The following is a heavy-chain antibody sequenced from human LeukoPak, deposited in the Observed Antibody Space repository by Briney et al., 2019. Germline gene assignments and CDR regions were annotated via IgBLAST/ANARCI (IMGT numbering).Heavy chain of an antibody. CDR2: ISGSGGSI. V-gene: IGHV3-23*01. CDR3: AKVNGRAVAGSFDY. Sequence: HPGGSLRLSCAASGFTFSSYAMSWVRQAPGKGLEWVSAISGSGGSIGYADSVKGRFTISRDNAKNSLYLQMNSLRAEDMALYYCAKVNGRAVAGSFDYWGQGTLVTVSS. D-gene: IGHD6-19*01. CDR1: GFTFSSYA. J-gene: IGHJ4*02.